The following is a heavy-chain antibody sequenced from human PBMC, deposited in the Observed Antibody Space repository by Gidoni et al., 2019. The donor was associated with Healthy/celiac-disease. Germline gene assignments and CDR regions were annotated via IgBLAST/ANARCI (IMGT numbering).Heavy chain of an antibody. CDR2: FDPEDGET. CDR3: ATAGRNWFDP. Sequence: QVQLVQSGAAVKKPVASVKVSCKVSGYTLTDLSMHGVRQAPGKGVEWMGGFDPEDGETIYAQKYQGRVTMTEDTSTDTAYMKLSSMRSEDTAVYYCATAGRNWFDPWGQGTLVTVSS. CDR1: GYTLTDLS. V-gene: IGHV1-24*01. J-gene: IGHJ5*02.